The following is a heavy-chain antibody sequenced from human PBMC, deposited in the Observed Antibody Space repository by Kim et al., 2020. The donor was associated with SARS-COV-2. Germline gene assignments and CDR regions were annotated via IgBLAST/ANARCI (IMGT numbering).Heavy chain of an antibody. CDR3: ARDLSPGYSSGWTYYYYGMDV. CDR1: GFTFSSYA. D-gene: IGHD6-19*01. CDR2: ISYDGSNK. Sequence: GGSLRLSCAASGFTFSSYAMHWVRQAPGKGLEWVAVISYDGSNKYYADSVKGRFTISRDNSKNTLYLQMNSLGAEDTAVYYCARDLSPGYSSGWTYYYYGMDVWGQGTTVTVSS. V-gene: IGHV3-30*04. J-gene: IGHJ6*02.